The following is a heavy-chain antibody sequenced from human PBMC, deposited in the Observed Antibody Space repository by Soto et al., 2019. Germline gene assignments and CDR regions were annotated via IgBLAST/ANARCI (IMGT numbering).Heavy chain of an antibody. J-gene: IGHJ5*02. CDR1: GFTFSSYS. D-gene: IGHD6-13*01. CDR3: ARAGGEIAAAGLYNWFDP. CDR2: ISSSSSYI. V-gene: IGHV3-21*01. Sequence: PGGSLRLSCAASGFTFSSYSMNWVRQAPGKGLEWVSSISSSSSYIYYADSVKGRFTISRDNAKNSLYLQMNSLRAEDTAVYYCARAGGEIAAAGLYNWFDPWGQGTLVTVSS.